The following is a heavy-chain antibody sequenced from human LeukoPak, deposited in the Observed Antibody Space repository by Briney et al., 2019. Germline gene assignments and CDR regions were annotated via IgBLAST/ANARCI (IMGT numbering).Heavy chain of an antibody. D-gene: IGHD4-17*01. V-gene: IGHV1-46*01. Sequence: ASLKVSCKASGYTFTSYYMHWVRQAPGQGLEWMGIINPSGGSTSYAQKFQGRVTMTREPSTSTVYMELSSLRSEDTAVYYCARDFPDDYGDYVGWFDPWGQGTLVTVSS. CDR2: INPSGGST. CDR1: GYTFTSYY. CDR3: ARDFPDDYGDYVGWFDP. J-gene: IGHJ5*02.